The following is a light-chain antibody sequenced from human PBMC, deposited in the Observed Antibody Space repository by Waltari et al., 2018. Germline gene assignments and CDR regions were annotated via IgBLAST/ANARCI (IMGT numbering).Light chain of an antibody. CDR3: AAWDDKLGGRWE. V-gene: IGLV1-47*01. CDR1: SSNIGSNV. Sequence: QSVLTQPSSASGTPGQRVTISCSGSSSNIGSNVVNWYQQVPGTTPKPLCYRNDSRPSWSPYRFSGSKSGTSASLAISGLRSEDEADYYCAAWDDKLGGRWEFGGGTKLTVL. J-gene: IGLJ2*01. CDR2: RND.